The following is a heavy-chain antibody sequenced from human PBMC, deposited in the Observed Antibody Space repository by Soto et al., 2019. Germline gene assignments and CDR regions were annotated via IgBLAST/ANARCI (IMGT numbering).Heavy chain of an antibody. D-gene: IGHD3-9*01. Sequence: PGESLKISCKGSGYSFTSYWIGWVRQMPGKGLEWMGIIYPGDSDTRYSPSFQGQVTISADKSISTAYLQWSSLKASDTAMYYCARLNNYDILTGYSYYGMDVWGQGTTVTVSS. CDR1: GYSFTSYW. J-gene: IGHJ6*02. CDR2: IYPGDSDT. V-gene: IGHV5-51*01. CDR3: ARLNNYDILTGYSYYGMDV.